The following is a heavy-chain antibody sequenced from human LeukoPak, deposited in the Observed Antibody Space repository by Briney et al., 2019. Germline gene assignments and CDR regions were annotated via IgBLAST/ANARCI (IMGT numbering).Heavy chain of an antibody. J-gene: IGHJ4*02. CDR2: ISSNGGST. Sequence: NPGGSLRLSCSASGFTFSSYAMYWVRQAPGKGLEYVSAISSNGGSTYYADSVKDRFIISRDNSKATLYLQMTSLRPEDTAVYYCVTPRTFSVYSSLLYWGQGTLVTVSS. CDR3: VTPRTFSVYSSLLY. D-gene: IGHD5/OR15-5a*01. CDR1: GFTFSSYA. V-gene: IGHV3-64D*06.